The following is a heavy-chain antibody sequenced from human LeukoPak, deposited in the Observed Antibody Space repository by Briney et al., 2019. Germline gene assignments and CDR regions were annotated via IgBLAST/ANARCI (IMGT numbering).Heavy chain of an antibody. CDR1: GFTFNSYA. Sequence: GGSLRLSCTASGFTFNSYAMSWVRQAPGKGLEWVSGISGSGGSTYYADSVKSRFTISRDNSKNTLYLQMNSLRAEDTAVYYCARSSGYDHYYFDYWGQGTLVTVSS. D-gene: IGHD5-12*01. J-gene: IGHJ4*02. V-gene: IGHV3-23*01. CDR2: ISGSGGST. CDR3: ARSSGYDHYYFDY.